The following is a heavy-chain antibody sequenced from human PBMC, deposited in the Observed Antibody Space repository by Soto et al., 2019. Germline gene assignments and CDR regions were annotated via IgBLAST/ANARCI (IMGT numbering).Heavy chain of an antibody. Sequence: QVQLVESGGGVVQPGRSLRLSCAASGFTFSNYGMHWVRQAPGKGLEWVAVISYDGSNKYYADSVKGRFTISRDNSKNTLYLQMSSLRAEDTAVYYCAKAQGYCISTSCSTDVWGQGTTVTVSS. J-gene: IGHJ6*02. V-gene: IGHV3-30*18. CDR1: GFTFSNYG. D-gene: IGHD2-2*02. CDR2: ISYDGSNK. CDR3: AKAQGYCISTSCSTDV.